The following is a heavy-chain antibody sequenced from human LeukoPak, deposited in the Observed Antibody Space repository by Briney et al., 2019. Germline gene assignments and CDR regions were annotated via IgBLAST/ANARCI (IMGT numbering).Heavy chain of an antibody. CDR2: INPNSGAT. CDR1: GYTFTDYY. J-gene: IGHJ4*02. V-gene: IGHV1-2*02. D-gene: IGHD2-15*01. Sequence: ASVKVSCKASGYTFTDYYMQWVRQAPGQGLEWMGWINPNSGATNYAQKFQGRVTMTSDTSIGTAYMELSRLRSDDTAVYYCARAISGGSPITASDYWGQGTLVTVSS. CDR3: ARAISGGSPITASDY.